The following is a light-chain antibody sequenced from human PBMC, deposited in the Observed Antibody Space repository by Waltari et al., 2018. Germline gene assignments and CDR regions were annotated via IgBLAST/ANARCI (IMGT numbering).Light chain of an antibody. J-gene: IGKJ1*01. Sequence: EIVLTQSPGTLSLSPGERATLSCRASQSVSRFLAWYQQKPGQAPRLLISGASSRATGIPDRFSGIGSGTDFSLTISRLEPEDFAVYYCQKYDRLPATFGQGTKVEIK. CDR3: QKYDRLPAT. CDR2: GAS. CDR1: QSVSRF. V-gene: IGKV3-20*01.